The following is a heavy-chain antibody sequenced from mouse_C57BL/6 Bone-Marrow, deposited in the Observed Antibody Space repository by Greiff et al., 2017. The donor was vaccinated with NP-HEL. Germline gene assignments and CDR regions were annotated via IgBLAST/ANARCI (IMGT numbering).Heavy chain of an antibody. V-gene: IGHV1-85*01. D-gene: IGHD1-1*01. J-gene: IGHJ3*01. CDR3: AIDYYYGSSYVGFAY. Sequence: QVQLQQSGPELVKPGASVKLSCKASGYTFTSYDINWVKQRPGQGLEWIGWIYPRDGSTKYNEKFKGKATLTVDTSSSTAYMELHSLTSEDSAVYFCAIDYYYGSSYVGFAYWGQGTLVTVSA. CDR2: IYPRDGST. CDR1: GYTFTSYD.